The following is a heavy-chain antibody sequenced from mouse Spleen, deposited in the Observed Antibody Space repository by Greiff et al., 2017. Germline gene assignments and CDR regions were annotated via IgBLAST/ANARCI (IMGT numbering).Heavy chain of an antibody. Sequence: VQLKESGAELVRPGASVKLSCTASGFNIKDDYMHWVKQRPEQGLEWIGWIDPENGDTEYASKFQGKATITADTSSNTAYLQLSSLTSEDTAVYYCILYGYDRDGAMDYWGQGTSVTVSS. CDR2: IDPENGDT. CDR3: ILYGYDRDGAMDY. D-gene: IGHD2-2*01. CDR1: GFNIKDDY. J-gene: IGHJ4*01. V-gene: IGHV14-4*01.